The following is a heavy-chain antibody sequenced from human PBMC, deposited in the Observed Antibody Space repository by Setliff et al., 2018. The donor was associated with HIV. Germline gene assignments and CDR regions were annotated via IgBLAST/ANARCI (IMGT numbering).Heavy chain of an antibody. Sequence: SETLSLTCTVSGGSIRSSDYYWGWIRQPPGKGLEWIGIIDYSGSAYYNPSLKSRVTISADTSKNQISLNLSSVTAADTAVYYCPLTSTWYYYHYYGVDVWGQGTTVTVSS. CDR3: PLTSTWYYYHYYGVDV. CDR1: GGSIRSSDYY. V-gene: IGHV4-39*07. D-gene: IGHD6-13*01. CDR2: IDYSGSA. J-gene: IGHJ6*02.